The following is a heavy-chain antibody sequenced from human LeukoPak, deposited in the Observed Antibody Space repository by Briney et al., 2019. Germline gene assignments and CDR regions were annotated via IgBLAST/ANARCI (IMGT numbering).Heavy chain of an antibody. CDR1: RYTLTELS. J-gene: IGHJ3*02. Sequence: GASVKVSCKVSRYTLTELSMHWVRQAPGKGLEWMGGFDPEDGETIYAQKFQGRVTITADKSTSTAYMELSSLRSEDTAVYYCARDQELRITMVRGGRAFDIWGQGTMVTVSS. V-gene: IGHV1-24*01. CDR2: FDPEDGET. CDR3: ARDQELRITMVRGGRAFDI. D-gene: IGHD3-10*01.